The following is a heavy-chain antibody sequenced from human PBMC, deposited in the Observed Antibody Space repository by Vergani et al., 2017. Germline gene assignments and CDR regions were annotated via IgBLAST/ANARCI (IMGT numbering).Heavy chain of an antibody. CDR2: INPSGGHT. CDR1: GYTFSNYY. D-gene: IGHD3-9*01. J-gene: IGHJ4*03. V-gene: IGHV1-46*03. CDR3: AMGEYGILTGYRY. Sequence: QVQVVQSGAEVKKSGASVKVSCKTSGYTFSNYYMHWVRQAPGQGLEWMGIINPSGGHTNYAQKFQGRVTMTKDTSTSTVYMELSSLRSEDTAIYYCAMGEYGILTGYRYWGQGTLVTVS.